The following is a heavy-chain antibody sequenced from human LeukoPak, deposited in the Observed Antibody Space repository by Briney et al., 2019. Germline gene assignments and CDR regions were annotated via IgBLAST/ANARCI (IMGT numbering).Heavy chain of an antibody. CDR1: GFTFSGYY. D-gene: IGHD6-13*01. CDR3: ASGGRYSSSAFAP. V-gene: IGHV3-11*06. J-gene: IGHJ5*02. CDR2: ISSSSSYT. Sequence: PGGSLGLSCAASGFTFSGYYMSWIRQAPGKGLEWVSYISSSSSYTNYADSVKGRFTISRDNAENSLYLQMNSLRAEDTAVYYCASGGRYSSSAFAPWGQGTLVTVPS.